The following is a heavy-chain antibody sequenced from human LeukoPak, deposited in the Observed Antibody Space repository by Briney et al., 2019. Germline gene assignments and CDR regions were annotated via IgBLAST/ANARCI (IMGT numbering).Heavy chain of an antibody. D-gene: IGHD6-13*01. CDR3: ARDRIAAAGTIDY. V-gene: IGHV3-33*01. CDR2: IWYDGSNK. CDR1: GSTFSSYG. J-gene: IGHJ4*02. Sequence: PGGSLRLSCAASGSTFSSYGMHWVRQAPGKGLEWVAVIWYDGSNKYYADSVKGRFTISRDNSKNTLYLQMNSLRAEDTAVYYCARDRIAAAGTIDYWGQGTLVTVSS.